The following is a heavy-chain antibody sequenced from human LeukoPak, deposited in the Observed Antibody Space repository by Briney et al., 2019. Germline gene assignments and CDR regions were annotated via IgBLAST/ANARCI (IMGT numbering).Heavy chain of an antibody. Sequence: PGGSLRLSCAASGFTVSSNYMSWVRQAPGKGLEWVSVIYSGGRTYYADSVKGRFTISGDNSKNTLYLQMNSLKAEDTAVYYCARDSRQGYCTKDVCSADYYYGMDVWGQGTTVTVSS. CDR1: GFTVSSNY. J-gene: IGHJ6*02. V-gene: IGHV3-53*01. D-gene: IGHD2-8*01. CDR2: IYSGGRT. CDR3: ARDSRQGYCTKDVCSADYYYGMDV.